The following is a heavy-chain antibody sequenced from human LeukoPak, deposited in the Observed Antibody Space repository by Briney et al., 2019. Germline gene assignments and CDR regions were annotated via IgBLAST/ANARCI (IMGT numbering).Heavy chain of an antibody. D-gene: IGHD6-13*01. J-gene: IGHJ5*02. Sequence: SETLSLTCTVSGGSISSYYWSWIRQPPGKGLEWIGYIYYSGSTNYTPSLKSRVTISVDTSKNQFSLKLSSVTAADTAVYYCARGSFLVAAAGIVNWFDPWGQGTLVTVSS. CDR3: ARGSFLVAAAGIVNWFDP. V-gene: IGHV4-59*08. CDR1: GGSISSYY. CDR2: IYYSGST.